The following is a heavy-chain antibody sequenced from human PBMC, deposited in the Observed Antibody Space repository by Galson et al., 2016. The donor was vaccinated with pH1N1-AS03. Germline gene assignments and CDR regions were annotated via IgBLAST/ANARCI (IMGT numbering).Heavy chain of an antibody. Sequence: LRLSCAASGFRLTSIAMIWVRQAPGKGLEWVSGVVTSGDTYFADSVKGRFSISRDDSKNTMYLQMDSLGVEDTAIYYCAKDRVYDDSQWVFDYWGQGNPVTVSS. J-gene: IGHJ4*02. CDR1: GFRLTSIA. CDR2: VVTSGDT. CDR3: AKDRVYDDSQWVFDY. D-gene: IGHD5/OR15-5a*01. V-gene: IGHV3-23*01.